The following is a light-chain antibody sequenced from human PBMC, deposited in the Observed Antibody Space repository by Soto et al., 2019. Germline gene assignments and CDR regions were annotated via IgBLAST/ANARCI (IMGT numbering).Light chain of an antibody. V-gene: IGKV3-15*01. CDR3: QHYNNWPLLT. CDR1: QSAGTK. Sequence: EKVMTPSPATLSLSPGERAPPPYKASQSAGTKLAWYQQKPGQAPRLLIYAASTRATGIPVRFSGSGSGTEFTLTISSLQSEDFAVYYCQHYNNWPLLTFGGGTRWIS. CDR2: AAS. J-gene: IGKJ4*01.